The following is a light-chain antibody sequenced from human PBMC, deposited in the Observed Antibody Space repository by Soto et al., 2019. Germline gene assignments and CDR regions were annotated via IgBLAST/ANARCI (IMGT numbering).Light chain of an antibody. Sequence: EIVLTQSPGTLSLSPGERATLSCRASQSVSSSYLAWYQQKPGQSPRLLIYGASSRATGIPDRFSGSGYGTDFTLTISRLEPEDFAVYFCQQYGSSRTFGHGTNVEIK. J-gene: IGKJ1*01. CDR1: QSVSSSY. V-gene: IGKV3-20*01. CDR2: GAS. CDR3: QQYGSSRT.